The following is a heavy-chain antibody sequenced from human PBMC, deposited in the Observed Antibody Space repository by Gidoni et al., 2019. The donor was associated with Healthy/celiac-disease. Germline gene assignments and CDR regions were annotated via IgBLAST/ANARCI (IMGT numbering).Heavy chain of an antibody. J-gene: IGHJ5*02. Sequence: EVQLLESGGGLVQPGGSLRLSCSASGFTFSSYAMGWVRQAPGKGLEWVSAISGRGGSAYYADSVKGRFTISRDNSKNTLYLQMNSLRAEDTVLYYCAKDLTTGTTLVPNWFDPWGQGTLVTVSS. CDR1: GFTFSSYA. D-gene: IGHD1-1*01. CDR2: ISGRGGSA. V-gene: IGHV3-23*01. CDR3: AKDLTTGTTLVPNWFDP.